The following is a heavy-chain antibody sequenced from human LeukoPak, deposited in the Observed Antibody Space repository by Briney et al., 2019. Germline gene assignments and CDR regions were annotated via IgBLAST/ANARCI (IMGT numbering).Heavy chain of an antibody. Sequence: SETLSFTCSVSGDSISRYYWNWIRQPAGRGLEWIGRIFTGGFINYNPSLSSRVTVSLDTSKNQVSLKLTSVTAADTAVYYCARHSMLSSTYFGVSDIWGQGTTVTVSS. CDR2: IFTGGFI. J-gene: IGHJ3*02. D-gene: IGHD6-13*01. CDR3: ARHSMLSSTYFGVSDI. CDR1: GDSISRYY. V-gene: IGHV4-4*07.